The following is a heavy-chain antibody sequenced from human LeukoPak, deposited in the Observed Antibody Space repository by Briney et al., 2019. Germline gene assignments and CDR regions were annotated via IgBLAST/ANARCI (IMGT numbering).Heavy chain of an antibody. CDR2: ISAYNGNT. Sequence: GASVTVSCTASGYTFTIYGISWVRQAPGQGLEWMGWISAYNGNTNYAQKLQGRVTMTTDTSTSTAYMELRSLRSDDTAVYYCAREREPAYSSSSSGGWFDRWGQGTLVTISS. CDR3: AREREPAYSSSSSGGWFDR. CDR1: GYTFTIYG. V-gene: IGHV1-18*01. D-gene: IGHD6-6*01. J-gene: IGHJ5*02.